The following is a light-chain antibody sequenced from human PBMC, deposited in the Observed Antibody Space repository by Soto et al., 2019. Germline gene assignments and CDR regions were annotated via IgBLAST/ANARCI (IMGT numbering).Light chain of an antibody. V-gene: IGKV3-15*01. CDR1: QSVSSN. J-gene: IGKJ1*01. CDR2: GAS. Sequence: EIVMTQSPATLSVSLGERATLSCRASQSVSSNLAWYQHRPGQAPRLLINGASTRATGIPGRFSGSGYGTEFTLTISSLQSEDIAVYFCLQYNNWPPETWTFGPGTKVAIK. CDR3: LQYNNWPPETWT.